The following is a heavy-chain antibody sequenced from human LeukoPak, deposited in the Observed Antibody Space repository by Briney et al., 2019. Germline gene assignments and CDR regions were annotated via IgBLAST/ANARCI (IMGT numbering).Heavy chain of an antibody. CDR1: GFTFDDYA. CDR2: ISWDGGST. CDR3: ARGGVYSTSAVDY. V-gene: IGHV3-43D*03. J-gene: IGHJ4*02. Sequence: PGGSLRLSCAASGFTFDDYAMHWVRQAPGKGLEWVSLISWDGGSTYYADSVKGRFTISRDNAKNTLYLQMNSLRAEDTAVYYCARGGVYSTSAVDYWGQGTLVTVSS. D-gene: IGHD6-6*01.